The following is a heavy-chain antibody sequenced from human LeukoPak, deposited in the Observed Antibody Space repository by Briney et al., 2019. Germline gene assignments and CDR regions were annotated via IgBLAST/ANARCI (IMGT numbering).Heavy chain of an antibody. V-gene: IGHV3-66*01. CDR1: EFTVSSNY. CDR3: AREAWDY. CDR2: IYTDGNT. J-gene: IGHJ4*02. Sequence: GGSLRLSCAAFEFTVSSNYMSWVRQAPGEGLEWVSVIYTDGNTYYADSVKGRFTISRDNSKNTVFLQMNSLRVEDKALDCCAREAWDYWGQGTLVTVSS.